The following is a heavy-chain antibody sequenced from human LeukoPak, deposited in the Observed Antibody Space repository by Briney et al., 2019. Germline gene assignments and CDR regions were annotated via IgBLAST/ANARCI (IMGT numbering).Heavy chain of an antibody. D-gene: IGHD4-11*01. CDR1: GFTFDTYW. Sequence: SGGSLRLSCAASGFTFDTYWMTWVRQAPGKGLEWVANINPDGSSTYHVDSVQGRFTISRDNAKNSLYLQMISLRVEDTAVYYCARAINYNFDYWGQGTLVTVSS. CDR2: INPDGSST. V-gene: IGHV3-7*04. J-gene: IGHJ4*02. CDR3: ARAINYNFDY.